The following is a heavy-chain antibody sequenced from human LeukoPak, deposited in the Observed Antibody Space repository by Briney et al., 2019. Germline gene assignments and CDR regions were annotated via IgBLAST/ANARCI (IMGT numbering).Heavy chain of an antibody. CDR2: IRSSSSYI. CDR3: ARGSTVTPYV. J-gene: IGHJ6*04. D-gene: IGHD4-11*01. CDR1: GFTFSSYS. Sequence: GGSLRLSCAASGFTFSSYSMNWVRQAPGKGLEWVSSIRSSSSYIYYADSVKGRFTISRDNAKNSLYLQMNSLRAEDTAVYYCARGSTVTPYVWGKGTTVTVSS. V-gene: IGHV3-21*01.